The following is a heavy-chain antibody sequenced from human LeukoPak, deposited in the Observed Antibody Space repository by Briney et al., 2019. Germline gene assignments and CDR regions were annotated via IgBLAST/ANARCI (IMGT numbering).Heavy chain of an antibody. CDR1: GFTVSSTH. Sequence: GSLRLSCAASGFTVSSTHMSWVRQAPGKGLEWIGRIYTSGSTNYNPSLKSRVTMSVDTSKNQFSLKLSSVTAADTAVYYCARGRWYYDYVWGSYFTMVDYWGQGTLVTVSS. V-gene: IGHV4-59*10. J-gene: IGHJ4*02. CDR2: IYTSGST. CDR3: ARGRWYYDYVWGSYFTMVDY. D-gene: IGHD3-16*01.